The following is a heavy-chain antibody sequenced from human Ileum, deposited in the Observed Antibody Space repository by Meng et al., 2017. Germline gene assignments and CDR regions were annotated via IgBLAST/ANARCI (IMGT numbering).Heavy chain of an antibody. J-gene: IGHJ5*02. Sequence: GRLVGSGGGLVQPGGSLRLSCEASGFTFSNYVMSWVRQAPGKGLEWVALITGGGEYTYHAESVRGRFTISRDNVKNTLDLQMDSLRAEDTALYYCAKADWIVVSWFDPWGQGILVTVSS. CDR2: ITGGGEYT. CDR3: AKADWIVVSWFDP. V-gene: IGHV3-23*04. D-gene: IGHD2-15*01. CDR1: GFTFSNYV.